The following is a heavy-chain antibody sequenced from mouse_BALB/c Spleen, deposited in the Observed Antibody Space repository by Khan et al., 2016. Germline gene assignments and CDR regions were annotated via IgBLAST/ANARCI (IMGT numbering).Heavy chain of an antibody. CDR3: TGGNYDWFAY. J-gene: IGHJ3*01. V-gene: IGHV1-5*01. D-gene: IGHD2-1*01. Sequence: VQLQQSGTVLARPGASVKMSCKASGYTFTSYWMHWVKQRPGQGLEWIGAIYPGNSDTSYNQKFKGKAKLTAVTSTSTAYMELSSLTNEDSAVYYCTGGNYDWFAYWGQGTLVTVSA. CDR1: GYTFTSYW. CDR2: IYPGNSDT.